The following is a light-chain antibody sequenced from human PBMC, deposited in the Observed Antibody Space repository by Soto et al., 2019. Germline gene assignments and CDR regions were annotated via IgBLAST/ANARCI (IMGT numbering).Light chain of an antibody. Sequence: QSALTQPASVSGSPGQSITISCTGTSGDIGSYNRVSWYQQHPGQAPKLIIYEVTDRPSGVSNRCSGSKSGNTASLTISVLQAEDEAEYYCSSYTNINTRACVFGTGTKLTVL. CDR3: SSYTNINTRACV. J-gene: IGLJ1*01. CDR2: EVT. V-gene: IGLV2-14*01. CDR1: SGDIGSYNR.